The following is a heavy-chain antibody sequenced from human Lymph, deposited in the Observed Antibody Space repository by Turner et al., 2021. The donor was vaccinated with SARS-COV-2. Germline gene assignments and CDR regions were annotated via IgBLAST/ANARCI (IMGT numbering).Heavy chain of an antibody. D-gene: IGHD5-18*01. J-gene: IGHJ6*02. CDR2: IYSGGST. V-gene: IGHV3-53*04. Sequence: EVQLVESGGGLVQPGGSLRLSCAASGLTVSSNYMTWVRQAPGKGLEWVSVIYSGGSTYYADSVKGRFNISRHNSKNTLYLQMNSLRAEDTAVYYCARDLDTAGGMDVWGQGTTVTVSS. CDR1: GLTVSSNY. CDR3: ARDLDTAGGMDV.